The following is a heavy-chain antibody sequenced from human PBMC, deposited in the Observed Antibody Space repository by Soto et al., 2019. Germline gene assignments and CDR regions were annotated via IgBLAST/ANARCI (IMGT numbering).Heavy chain of an antibody. Sequence: EVQLLESGGGLVQSGGSLRLSCAASGFSFSSYAMTWVRQAPGKGLEWVSASSGSGSITYYADSVKGRFTISRDNSKNTLDLQMNSLRAEDTAVYYCAKDIRGLRGAYYFDNWGQGILVTVSS. CDR1: GFSFSSYA. J-gene: IGHJ4*02. CDR2: SSGSGSIT. D-gene: IGHD3-10*01. V-gene: IGHV3-23*01. CDR3: AKDIRGLRGAYYFDN.